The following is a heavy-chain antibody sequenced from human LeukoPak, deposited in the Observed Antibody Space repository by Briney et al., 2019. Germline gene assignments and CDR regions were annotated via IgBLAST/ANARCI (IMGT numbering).Heavy chain of an antibody. CDR2: ISYDGSNK. J-gene: IGHJ1*01. CDR1: GFSFTTYW. CDR3: AKVSDKWLVPKEYFQH. Sequence: GGSLRLSCAASGFSFTTYWMGWVRQAPGKGLEWVAVISYDGSNKYYADSVKGRFTISRDNSKNTLYLQMNSLRAEDTAVYYCAKVSDKWLVPKEYFQHWGQGTLVTVSS. V-gene: IGHV3-30*18. D-gene: IGHD6-19*01.